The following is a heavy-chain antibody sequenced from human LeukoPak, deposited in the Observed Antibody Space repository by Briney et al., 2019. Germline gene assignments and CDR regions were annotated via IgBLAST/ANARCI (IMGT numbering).Heavy chain of an antibody. D-gene: IGHD5-24*01. V-gene: IGHV4-61*09. CDR3: ARGRRRDRDGYKSPGSWFDS. J-gene: IGHJ5*01. CDR2: IYDSGNT. Sequence: SETLSLTCTVSGGSISSGVYFWTWTRQPAGKGLDRIGHIYDSGNTNYNPSLWSRVTISVDTSKNEFSLKLSSVTAADTAVYFCARGRRRDRDGYKSPGSWFDSWGQGTLVTVSS. CDR1: GGSISSGVYF.